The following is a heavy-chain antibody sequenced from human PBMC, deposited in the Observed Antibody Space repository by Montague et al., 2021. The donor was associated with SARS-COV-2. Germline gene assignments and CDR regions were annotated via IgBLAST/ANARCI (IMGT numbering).Heavy chain of an antibody. D-gene: IGHD2/OR15-2a*01. CDR2: IHHSGST. CDR3: ARDGDEGYFFEY. J-gene: IGHJ4*02. Sequence: TLFLTCTVSGASISSGSYYWNWIRQLPGKGLEWIGYIHHSGSTYYTPSLQSRVAISVDTSKNEFSLKMTAVTAADTAVYYCARDGDEGYFFEYWGKGLLVTVSS. V-gene: IGHV4-31*03. CDR1: GASISSGSYY.